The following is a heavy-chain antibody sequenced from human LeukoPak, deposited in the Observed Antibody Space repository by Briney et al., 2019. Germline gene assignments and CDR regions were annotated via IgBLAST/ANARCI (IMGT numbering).Heavy chain of an antibody. Sequence: GESLKISCKGSGYRFTTYWIGWVRQMPGKGLEWMGIIYPGDSDPRYSPSFQGQVTISADKSISTAYLQWSSLKAADTAVYYCARHPLVLRYFDWFGLSMDVWGKGTTVTISS. D-gene: IGHD3-9*01. CDR1: GYRFTTYW. CDR3: ARHPLVLRYFDWFGLSMDV. J-gene: IGHJ6*03. V-gene: IGHV5-51*01. CDR2: IYPGDSDP.